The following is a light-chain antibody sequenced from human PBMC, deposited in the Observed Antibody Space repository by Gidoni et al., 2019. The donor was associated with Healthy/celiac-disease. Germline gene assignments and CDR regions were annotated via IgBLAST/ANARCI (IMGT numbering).Light chain of an antibody. J-gene: IGLJ3*02. CDR2: LNSDGSH. CDR1: HSSYA. Sequence: HSSYAIAWHQQQPEKGPRYLMKLNSDGSHSKGDGIPDRFSGSSSGAERYLTISSLQSEDEADYYCQTWGTGIWVFGGGTKLTVL. V-gene: IGLV4-69*01. CDR3: QTWGTGIWV.